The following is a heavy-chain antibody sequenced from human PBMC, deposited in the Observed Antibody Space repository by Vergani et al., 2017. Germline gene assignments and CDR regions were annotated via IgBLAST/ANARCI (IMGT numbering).Heavy chain of an antibody. V-gene: IGHV3-48*01. CDR2: ISSSSSTI. D-gene: IGHD3-3*01. J-gene: IGHJ6*03. CDR3: AREGHYDFWSGYYKRIYYYYMDV. CDR1: GFTFSSYS. Sequence: AASGFTFSSYSMNWVRQAPGKGLEWVSYISSSSSTIYYADSVKGRFTISRDNAKNSLYLQMNSLRAEDTAVYYCAREGHYDFWSGYYKRIYYYYMDVWGKGP.